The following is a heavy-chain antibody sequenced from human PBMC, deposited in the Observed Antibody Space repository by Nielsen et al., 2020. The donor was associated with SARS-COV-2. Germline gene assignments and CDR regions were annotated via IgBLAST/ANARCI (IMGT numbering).Heavy chain of an antibody. D-gene: IGHD1-14*01. V-gene: IGHV3-48*03. CDR2: ISSSGSTI. J-gene: IGHJ3*02. Sequence: GESLKISCAASGFTFSSYEMNWVRQAPGKGLEWVSYISSSGSTIYYADSVKGRFTISRDNAKNSLYLQMNSLRAEDTAVYYCASAQPNRVQKAFAIWGQGTMVTVSS. CDR3: ASAQPNRVQKAFAI. CDR1: GFTFSSYE.